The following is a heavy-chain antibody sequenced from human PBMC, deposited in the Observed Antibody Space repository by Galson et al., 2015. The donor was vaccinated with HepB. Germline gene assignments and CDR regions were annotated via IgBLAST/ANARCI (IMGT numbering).Heavy chain of an antibody. CDR1: GFTFSSYG. V-gene: IGHV3-33*06. Sequence: SLRLSCAASGFTFSSYGMHWVRQAPGKGLEWVAVIWYDGSNKYYADSVKGRFTISRDNSKNTLYLQMNSLRAEDTAVYYCAKARLFYSSPSGQDYWGQGTLVTVSS. CDR3: AKARLFYSSPSGQDY. D-gene: IGHD6-13*01. CDR2: IWYDGSNK. J-gene: IGHJ4*02.